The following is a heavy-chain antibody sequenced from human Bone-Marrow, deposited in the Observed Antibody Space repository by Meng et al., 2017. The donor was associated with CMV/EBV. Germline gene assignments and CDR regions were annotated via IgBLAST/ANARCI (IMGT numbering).Heavy chain of an antibody. CDR2: TNSDESDT. D-gene: IGHD2-8*01. CDR3: ARDPCPSGVCYLDS. CDR1: GFTFDDYG. V-gene: IGHV3-74*01. Sequence: GESLKXXXAASGFTFDDYGMTWVRQAPGQGLEWVSRTNSDESDTAYAGSVKGRFTISRDNAKNSLYLQMNSLRVEDTAVYYCARDPCPSGVCYLDSWGQGTLVTVSS. J-gene: IGHJ4*02.